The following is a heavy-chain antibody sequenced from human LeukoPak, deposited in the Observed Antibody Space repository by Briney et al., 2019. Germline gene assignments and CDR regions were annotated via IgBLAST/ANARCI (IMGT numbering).Heavy chain of an antibody. V-gene: IGHV1-2*02. CDR3: VFNYDFWSGYQVDY. Sequence: ASVKVSCKASGYTFTGYYMHWVRQAPGQGLEWMGWINPNSGGTNYAQKFQGRVTMTRDTSISTAYMELSRLRSDDTAVYYCVFNYDFWSGYQVDYWGQGTLVTVSS. CDR1: GYTFTGYY. D-gene: IGHD3-3*01. CDR2: INPNSGGT. J-gene: IGHJ4*02.